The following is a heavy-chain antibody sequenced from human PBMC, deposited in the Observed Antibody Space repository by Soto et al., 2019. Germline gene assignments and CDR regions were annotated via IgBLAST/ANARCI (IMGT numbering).Heavy chain of an antibody. CDR2: ISDGGDLT. CDR3: ARRVIGSSRAFDI. CDR1: GFSFSSHP. Sequence: PGGSLRLSCAASGFSFSSHPMSWFRQAPGKGLEWVAGISDGGDLTYNADSVRGRFTISRDNSRNTLYLQMNSLRAEDTAVYYCARRVIGSSRAFDIWGQGTMVTVSS. J-gene: IGHJ3*02. V-gene: IGHV3-23*01. D-gene: IGHD3-10*01.